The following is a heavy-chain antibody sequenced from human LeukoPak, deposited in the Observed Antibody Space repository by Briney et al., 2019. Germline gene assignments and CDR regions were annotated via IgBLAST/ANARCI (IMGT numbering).Heavy chain of an antibody. CDR1: GFTFSSYS. CDR3: AREQLLWFGEVNDAFDI. CDR2: IGSRSTYT. V-gene: IGHV3-21*01. D-gene: IGHD3-10*01. Sequence: GGSLRLSCAASGFTFSSYSMNWVRQAPGKGLEWVSSIGSRSTYTYSADSVKGRFTISRDNAKNSLYLQMNSLRAEDTAVYYCAREQLLWFGEVNDAFDIWGQGTMVTVSS. J-gene: IGHJ3*02.